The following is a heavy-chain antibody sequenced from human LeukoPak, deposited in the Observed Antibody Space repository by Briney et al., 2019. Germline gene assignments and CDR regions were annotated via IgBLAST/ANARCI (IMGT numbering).Heavy chain of an antibody. Sequence: SETLSLTCTVSGGSISSSSYYWGWIRQPPGKGLEWIGSIYYSGSTYYNPSLKSRVTISVDTSKDQFSLKLSSVTAADTAVYYCASSPTYYYGSGSLLWGQGILVTVSS. D-gene: IGHD3-10*01. CDR3: ASSPTYYYGSGSLL. CDR2: IYYSGST. V-gene: IGHV4-39*01. J-gene: IGHJ4*02. CDR1: GGSISSSSYY.